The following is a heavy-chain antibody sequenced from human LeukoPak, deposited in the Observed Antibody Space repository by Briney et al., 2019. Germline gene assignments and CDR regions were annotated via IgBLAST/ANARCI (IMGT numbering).Heavy chain of an antibody. CDR2: IIPIFGTA. V-gene: IGHV1-69*05. D-gene: IGHD5-18*01. J-gene: IGHJ4*02. CDR3: ARVDTAMVGDDY. CDR1: GGTFSSYA. Sequence: SVKVSCKASGGTFSSYAISWVRQAPGQGLEWMGGIIPIFGTANYAQKLQGRVTMTTDTSTSTAYMELRSLRSDDTAVYYCARVDTAMVGDDYWGQGTLVTVSS.